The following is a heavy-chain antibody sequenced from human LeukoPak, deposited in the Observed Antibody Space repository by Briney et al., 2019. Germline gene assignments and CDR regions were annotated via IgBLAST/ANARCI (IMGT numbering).Heavy chain of an antibody. CDR2: IFPSGGEI. V-gene: IGHV3-23*01. J-gene: IGHJ4*02. CDR1: GFTFSTFA. Sequence: PGGSLRLSCVASGFTFSTFAVIWVRQPPGKGLEWVSSIFPSGGEIHYADSVKGRFTISRDNSKNTLYLQMNSLRAEDTAVYYCANITVGATAIDYWGQGTLVTVSS. D-gene: IGHD1-26*01. CDR3: ANITVGATAIDY.